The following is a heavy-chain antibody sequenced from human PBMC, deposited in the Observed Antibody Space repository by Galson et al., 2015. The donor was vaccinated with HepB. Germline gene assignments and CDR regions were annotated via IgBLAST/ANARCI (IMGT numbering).Heavy chain of an antibody. CDR3: ARPPIRGLVDGLDV. CDR2: IYPGDSDT. Sequence: QSGAEVKKPGESLKISCKAFGFSFTSYWIAWVRQMPGKGLGWMGVIYPGDSDTKYSPSFQGQVTISADKSITTAYLQWSSLKASATAIYYCARPPIRGLVDGLDVWGQGTTVIVSS. V-gene: IGHV5-51*01. J-gene: IGHJ6*02. D-gene: IGHD3-16*02. CDR1: GFSFTSYW.